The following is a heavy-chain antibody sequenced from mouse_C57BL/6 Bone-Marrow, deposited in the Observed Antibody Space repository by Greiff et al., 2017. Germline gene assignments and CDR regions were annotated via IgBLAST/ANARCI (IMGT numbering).Heavy chain of an antibody. D-gene: IGHD2-4*01. CDR1: GYSFTDYN. CDR2: INPNYGTT. V-gene: IGHV1-39*01. J-gene: IGHJ4*01. CDR3: AEGNDDYDVYYAMDY. Sequence: SGPELVKPGASVKISCKASGYSFTDYNMNWVKQSNGKSLEWIGVINPNYGTTSYNQKFKGKATLTVDQSSSTAYMQLNSLTSEDSAVYYGAEGNDDYDVYYAMDYWGQGTSVTVSS.